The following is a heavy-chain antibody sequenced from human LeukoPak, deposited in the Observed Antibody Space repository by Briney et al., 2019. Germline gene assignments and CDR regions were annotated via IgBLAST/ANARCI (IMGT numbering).Heavy chain of an antibody. D-gene: IGHD5-12*01. CDR2: INPDNGGT. J-gene: IGHJ4*02. CDR1: GYTFTGYY. V-gene: IGHV1-2*02. Sequence: ASVKVSCKASGYTFTGYYMHWVRQAPAQGLECMGWINPDNGGTNYAQKFQGRVTMTRDMSISTAYMELSRLRSDDTAVYYCARDPSNSGYDYLYYFDYWGQGTLVTVSS. CDR3: ARDPSNSGYDYLYYFDY.